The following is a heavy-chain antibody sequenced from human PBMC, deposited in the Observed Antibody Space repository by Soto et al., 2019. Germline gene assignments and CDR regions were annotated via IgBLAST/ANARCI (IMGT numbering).Heavy chain of an antibody. CDR3: AGGSTSAWEVPFY. CDR1: GGAFSNYY. D-gene: IGHD1-26*01. J-gene: IGHJ4*02. Sequence: QVQLQQWGAGLLKPSETLSLTCAVYGGAFSNYYWSWIRQPPRKGLEWIGEIDRNGGTSYHPSLKSRVTISIETSKTQFSLKLTSVTAADTAIYYCAGGSTSAWEVPFYWGQGDLVTVSS. CDR2: IDRNGGT. V-gene: IGHV4-34*01.